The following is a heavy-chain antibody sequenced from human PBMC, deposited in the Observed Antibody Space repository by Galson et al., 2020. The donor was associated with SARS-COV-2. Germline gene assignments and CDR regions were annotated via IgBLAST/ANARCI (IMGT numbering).Heavy chain of an antibody. D-gene: IGHD7-27*01. CDR2: IYSAGSST. CDR1: GFTFSSYW. CDR3: ARGDMGNDYFDY. V-gene: IGHV3-74*01. J-gene: IGHJ4*02. Sequence: GSLRLSCAASGFTFSSYWMHWVRQAPGKGLVWVSRIYSAGSSTSYADSVKGRFTISGDNAKNTLYLQMNSLRAEDTAVYYCARGDMGNDYFDYWGQGTLVTVSS.